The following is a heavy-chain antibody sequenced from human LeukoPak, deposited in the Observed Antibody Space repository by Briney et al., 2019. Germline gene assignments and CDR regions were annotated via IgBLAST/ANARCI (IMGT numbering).Heavy chain of an antibody. J-gene: IGHJ6*02. CDR3: ARGYGSGSQRAQRNYYYYYGMDV. CDR2: IYYSGST. V-gene: IGHV4-39*01. Sequence: SETLSLTCIVSGGSISNTRYYWGWIRQPPGKGLEWIGTIYYSGSTYYNPSLKSRVSVSVDTSKNQFSLKLSSVTAADTAVYYCARGYGSGSQRAQRNYYYYYGMDVWGQGTTVTVSS. D-gene: IGHD3-10*01. CDR1: GGSISNTRYY.